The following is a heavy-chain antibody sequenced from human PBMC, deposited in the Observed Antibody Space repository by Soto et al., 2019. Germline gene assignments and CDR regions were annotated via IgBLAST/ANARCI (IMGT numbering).Heavy chain of an antibody. CDR2: FYSGGST. CDR3: ARADRSAYDV. J-gene: IGHJ3*01. Sequence: PGGSLRLSCAASGFSVNNKHMSWVRQAPGKGLEWVSTFYSGGSTYYTASVKGRFTIFRDSSRNTLSLQMNSLRAEDTALYYCARADRSAYDVWGQGTMVTVSS. CDR1: GFSVNNKH. V-gene: IGHV3-66*01.